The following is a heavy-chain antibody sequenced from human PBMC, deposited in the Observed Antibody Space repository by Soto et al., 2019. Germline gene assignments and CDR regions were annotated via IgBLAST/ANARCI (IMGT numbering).Heavy chain of an antibody. CDR1: GGTFSGYA. D-gene: IGHD1-1*01. V-gene: IGHV1-69*01. J-gene: IGHJ1*01. CDR3: ARDPRSIAGTTSSEDFQH. Sequence: QAHLMQSGAEVKEPGSSVKVSCKASGGTFSGYAISWVRQAPGQGLEWLGGIIPIFGITNYAQKFQNRHTTAADESSATVYMDVRSLTSEDSAIYYCARDPRSIAGTTSSEDFQHWGQGTLVSVS. CDR2: IIPIFGIT.